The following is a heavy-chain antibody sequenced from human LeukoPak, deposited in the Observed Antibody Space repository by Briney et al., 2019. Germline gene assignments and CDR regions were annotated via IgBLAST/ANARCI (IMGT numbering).Heavy chain of an antibody. V-gene: IGHV4-38-2*02. Sequence: SETLSLTCTVSGYSIRSGYYWGWIRPSPGKGLEWIGSIYHSGRTYYNPSLKSRLTISLDTSKNQFSLKLSSVTAADTAVYYCTGKYYYDSSGYYYADYWGQGTLVTVSS. J-gene: IGHJ4*02. D-gene: IGHD3-22*01. CDR2: IYHSGRT. CDR1: GYSIRSGYY. CDR3: TGKYYYDSSGYYYADY.